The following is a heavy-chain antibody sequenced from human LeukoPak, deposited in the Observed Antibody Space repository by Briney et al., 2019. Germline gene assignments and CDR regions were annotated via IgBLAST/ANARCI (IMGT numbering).Heavy chain of an antibody. Sequence: ASVKVSCKASGGTFSSYAISWVRQAPGQGLEWMGGIIPIFGTANYAQKFQGRVTITADESTSTAYMELSSLRSGDTAVYYCARRYYDSSGYYDEYYFDYWGQGTLVTVSS. CDR1: GGTFSSYA. D-gene: IGHD3-22*01. J-gene: IGHJ4*02. CDR2: IIPIFGTA. CDR3: ARRYYDSSGYYDEYYFDY. V-gene: IGHV1-69*13.